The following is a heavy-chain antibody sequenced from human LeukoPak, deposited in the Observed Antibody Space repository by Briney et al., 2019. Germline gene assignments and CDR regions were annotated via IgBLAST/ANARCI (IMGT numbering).Heavy chain of an antibody. J-gene: IGHJ6*03. V-gene: IGHV4-34*01. D-gene: IGHD5-24*01. CDR3: ARWGKGYNWFDYYYYMDV. Sequence: SETLSLTCAVYGGSFSGYYWSWIRQPPGKGLEWIGEINHSGSTNYNPSLKSRVTISVDTSKNQFSLKLSSVTAADTAVYYCARWGKGYNWFDYYYYMDVWGKGTTVTVSS. CDR1: GGSFSGYY. CDR2: INHSGST.